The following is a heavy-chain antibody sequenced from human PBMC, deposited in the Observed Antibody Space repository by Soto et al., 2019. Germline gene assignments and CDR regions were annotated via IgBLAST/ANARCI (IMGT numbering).Heavy chain of an antibody. CDR3: ARHLATPGTRGFDS. D-gene: IGHD6-13*01. Sequence: QVQLQESGPGLVKPSGTLSLTCAVSSGSISSANWWSWVRQPPGKGLEWIGEIYLGGTTNYNPSLRSRVTISLDMSKNQFSLNLASVTAADTAAYYCARHLATPGTRGFDSWGQGTLVTVSS. CDR2: IYLGGTT. J-gene: IGHJ4*02. V-gene: IGHV4-4*02. CDR1: SGSISSANW.